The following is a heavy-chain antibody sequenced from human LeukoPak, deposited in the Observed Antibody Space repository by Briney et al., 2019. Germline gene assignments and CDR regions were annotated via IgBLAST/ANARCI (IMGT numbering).Heavy chain of an antibody. J-gene: IGHJ4*02. Sequence: GGSLRLSCAASGFTFSSYGMHWVRQAPGKGLEWVAFIRYDGSNKYYADSVKGRFTISRDNSKNTLYLQMNSLTPEDTAVYYCTRGVNSQGTAMVLFDSWGQGSLVTVSA. D-gene: IGHD5-18*01. CDR3: TRGVNSQGTAMVLFDS. CDR2: IRYDGSNK. CDR1: GFTFSSYG. V-gene: IGHV3-30*02.